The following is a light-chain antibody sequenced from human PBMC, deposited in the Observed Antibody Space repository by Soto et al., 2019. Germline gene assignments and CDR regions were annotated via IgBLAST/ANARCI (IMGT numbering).Light chain of an antibody. Sequence: DIQMTQSPSSLSASVGDRVTITCRASQSISSYLNWYQQKPGKAPKLLIYAAFSLQSGVPSRFSSSGSGTDFTLTISSLQPEDFATYYCQQSYSTPQDTFGQGTKLEIK. CDR3: QQSYSTPQDT. CDR1: QSISSY. CDR2: AAF. V-gene: IGKV1-39*01. J-gene: IGKJ2*01.